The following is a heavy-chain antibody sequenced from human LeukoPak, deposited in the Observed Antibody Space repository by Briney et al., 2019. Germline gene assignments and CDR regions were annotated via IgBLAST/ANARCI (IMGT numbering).Heavy chain of an antibody. CDR2: IYSSGST. CDR3: AGWGSGSGSRLWAYYYCLDV. Sequence: SETLSLTCTVSGGSISSYYWSWIRQPPGKGLEWIGYIYSSGSTNYNPSLKSRVTISVDTSKNQFSLKLSSVTAAATAVYYCAGWGSGSGSRLWAYYYCLDVWGRGTTVTVSS. CDR1: GGSISSYY. J-gene: IGHJ6*02. V-gene: IGHV4-59*08. D-gene: IGHD3-10*01.